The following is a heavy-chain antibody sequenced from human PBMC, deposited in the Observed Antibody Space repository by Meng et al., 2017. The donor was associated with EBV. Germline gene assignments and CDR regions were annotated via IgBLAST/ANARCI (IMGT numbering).Heavy chain of an antibody. CDR2: VYYSGNS. CDR1: GESISSRSYY. D-gene: IGHD3-3*01. Sequence: QLQLYQSGPGLVKLSEXLYLTCSVSGESISSRSYYWGWIRQSPGKGLEWIGNVYYSGNSYYNPSLKSRVTISVDTSKNQFYLKLISVTAADTAVYFCARVSFYDYWSGYSFNWFDPWGQGTLVTVSS. V-gene: IGHV4-39*01. CDR3: ARVSFYDYWSGYSFNWFDP. J-gene: IGHJ5*02.